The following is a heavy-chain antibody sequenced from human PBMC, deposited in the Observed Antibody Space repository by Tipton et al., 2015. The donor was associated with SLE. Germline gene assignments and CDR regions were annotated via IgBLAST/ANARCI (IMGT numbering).Heavy chain of an antibody. J-gene: IGHJ3*02. CDR3: ARDIGTMFQGVIDDALDT. CDR1: GITFSSYW. D-gene: IGHD3-10*01. CDR2: IKQDGSEK. Sequence: SLRLSCAASGITFSSYWMSWVRQAPGKGLEWVANIKQDGSEKYYVDSVKGRFTISRDNAKNSLYLQMNSLRAEDTAVYFCARDIGTMFQGVIDDALDTWGQGTMVTVSS. V-gene: IGHV3-7*01.